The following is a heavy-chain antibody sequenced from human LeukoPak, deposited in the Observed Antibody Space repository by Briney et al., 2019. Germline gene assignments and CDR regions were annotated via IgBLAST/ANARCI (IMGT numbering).Heavy chain of an antibody. CDR1: GASFSGYY. J-gene: IGHJ4*02. CDR2: INHSGST. V-gene: IGHV4-34*01. CDR3: ARGRGSSGTRFDY. Sequence: SETLSLTCAVYGASFSGYYWSWIRQPPGKGLEWIGEINHSGSTNYSPSLKSRVTISVDTSKNQFSLKLSSVTAADTAVYYCARGRGSSGTRFDYWGQGTLVTVSS. D-gene: IGHD6-19*01.